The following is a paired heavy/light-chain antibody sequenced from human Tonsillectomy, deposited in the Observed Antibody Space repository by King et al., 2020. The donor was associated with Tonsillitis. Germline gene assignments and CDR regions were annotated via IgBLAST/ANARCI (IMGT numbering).Heavy chain of an antibody. CDR2: FGPEEPES. CDR3: TTAHSFEGFTV. J-gene: IGHJ3*01. CDR1: GNTLTELS. Sequence: QVYLVQSGAEVKKPGASVRLSCKISGNTLTELSIHWVRQAPGRGLEWMGGFGPEEPESISAEKFEGRLTVTEDTSTDTAYMELSSLTSDDTAVYFCTTAHSFEGFTVWGQGTLVTVSA. V-gene: IGHV1-24*01. D-gene: IGHD3-16*01.
Light chain of an antibody. CDR3: QQYNSFSYT. V-gene: IGKV1-5*03. CDR2: KAS. Sequence: DIQMTQSPSTLSASVGDRVTITCRASQSISNWLAWYQQKPGKAPKLLIYKASTLESGVPSRFSGSGSGTEFTLTISSLQPDDFATYYCQQYNSFSYTFGQGTKLEIK. CDR1: QSISNW. J-gene: IGKJ2*01.